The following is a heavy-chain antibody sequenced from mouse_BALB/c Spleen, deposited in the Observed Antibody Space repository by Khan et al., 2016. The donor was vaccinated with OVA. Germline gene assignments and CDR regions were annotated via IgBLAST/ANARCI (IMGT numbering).Heavy chain of an antibody. D-gene: IGHD2-2*01. CDR1: GYSFTTYY. CDR2: IDPFSGDT. Sequence: EVQLQQSGPELMKPGASGKISCKASGYSFTTYYIHWVKQSHGKSLEWIGYIDPFSGDTTYNQKFKGMATLTVDKSSSTAYLHLSNLTSEDSAVYYCTRHGYVAWFTYWGQGTLVTVSA. J-gene: IGHJ3*01. CDR3: TRHGYVAWFTY. V-gene: IGHV1S135*01.